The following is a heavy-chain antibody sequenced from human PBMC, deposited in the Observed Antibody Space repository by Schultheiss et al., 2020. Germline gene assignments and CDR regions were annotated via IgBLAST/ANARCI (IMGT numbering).Heavy chain of an antibody. V-gene: IGHV3-23*01. J-gene: IGHJ3*02. Sequence: GGSLRLSCAASGFTVSSNYMSWVRQAPGKGLEWVSVISGSGGSTYYADSVKGRFTISRDNAKNSLYLQMNSLRAEDTAVYYCARGMLTHAFDIWGQGTMVTVSS. D-gene: IGHD4-23*01. CDR2: ISGSGGST. CDR1: GFTVSSNY. CDR3: ARGMLTHAFDI.